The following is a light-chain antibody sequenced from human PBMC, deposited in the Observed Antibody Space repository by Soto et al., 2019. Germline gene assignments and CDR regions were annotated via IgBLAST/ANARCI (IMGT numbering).Light chain of an antibody. V-gene: IGKV2-28*01. CDR2: LGC. CDR1: QSLQHSNGYNY. Sequence: DIVMTQSPVSLPVTPGEPASISCRSSQSLQHSNGYNYLDWYLQKPGQSPQVLIYLGCTRASGVPDRFSGSGSGTYFTLTISRVEAEDVGIYYCMQALQTPLTFGGGTKVEIK. CDR3: MQALQTPLT. J-gene: IGKJ4*01.